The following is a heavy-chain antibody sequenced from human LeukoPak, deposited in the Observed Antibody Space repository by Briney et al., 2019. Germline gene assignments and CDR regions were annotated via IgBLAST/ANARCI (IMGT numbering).Heavy chain of an antibody. CDR1: GGSFSGYY. V-gene: IGHV4-34*01. CDR2: INHRGST. D-gene: IGHD1-1*01. Sequence: SETLSLTCGVYGGSFSGYYWSWIRQPPGKGLEWIGEINHRGSTNYNPSLKSRVTISVDTSKNQFSLRLSSVTAADTAVYYCAGDGRDTSALYNPLRFDYWGQGTLVTVSS. CDR3: AGDGRDTSALYNPLRFDY. J-gene: IGHJ4*02.